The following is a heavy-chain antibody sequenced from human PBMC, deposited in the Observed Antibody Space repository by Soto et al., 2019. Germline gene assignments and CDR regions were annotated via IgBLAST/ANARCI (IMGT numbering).Heavy chain of an antibody. CDR3: AKAAFGGVIVPKPFDY. CDR1: GFSFSSYA. D-gene: IGHD3-16*02. CDR2: ISGSGGST. Sequence: PGXSLRLYCAASGFSFSSYALSWFRQAPVKGLEWVSAISGSGGSTYYADSVKGRFTISRDNSKNTLYLQMNSLRAEDTAVYYCAKAAFGGVIVPKPFDYWGQGTLVTVSS. J-gene: IGHJ4*02. V-gene: IGHV3-23*01.